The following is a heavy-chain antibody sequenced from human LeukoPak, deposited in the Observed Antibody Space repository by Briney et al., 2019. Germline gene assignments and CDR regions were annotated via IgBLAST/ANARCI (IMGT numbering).Heavy chain of an antibody. CDR2: ISYDGSNK. J-gene: IGHJ4*02. D-gene: IGHD5-12*01. Sequence: LSLTCAVYGGSFSGYYWSWIRQPPGKGLEWVAVISYDGSNKYYADSVKGRFTISRDNSKNTLYLQMNSLRAEDTAVYYCARDGDSGYASADYWGQGTLVTVSS. CDR1: GGSFSGYY. CDR3: ARDGDSGYASADY. V-gene: IGHV3-30*03.